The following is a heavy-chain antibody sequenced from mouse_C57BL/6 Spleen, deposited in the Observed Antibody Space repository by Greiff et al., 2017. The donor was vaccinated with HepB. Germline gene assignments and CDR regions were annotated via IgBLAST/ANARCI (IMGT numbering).Heavy chain of an antibody. CDR2: IYPGDGDT. D-gene: IGHD1-1*01. CDR3: ARSPAIVATGDWYFDV. Sequence: VQLQQSGPELVKPGASVKISCKASGYAFSSSWMNWVKQRPGKGLEWIGRIYPGDGDTNYNGKFKGKATLTAANTPSTAYMPLCSLTSEDSAVYFCARSPAIVATGDWYFDVWGTGTTVTVSS. CDR1: GYAFSSSW. V-gene: IGHV1-82*01. J-gene: IGHJ1*03.